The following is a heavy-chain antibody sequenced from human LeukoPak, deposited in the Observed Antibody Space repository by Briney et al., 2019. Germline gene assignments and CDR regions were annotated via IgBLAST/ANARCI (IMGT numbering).Heavy chain of an antibody. V-gene: IGHV4-59*01. CDR1: GGSISSYY. CDR2: IYYSGST. D-gene: IGHD3-22*01. J-gene: IGHJ4*02. CDR3: ARAGPYDSSGYRTHVFDY. Sequence: PSETLSLTCTVSGGSISSYYWSWIRQPPGKGLEWIGYIYYSGSTNYNPSLKSRVTISVDTSKNQFSLKLSSVTAADTAVYYCARAGPYDSSGYRTHVFDYWGQGTLVTVSS.